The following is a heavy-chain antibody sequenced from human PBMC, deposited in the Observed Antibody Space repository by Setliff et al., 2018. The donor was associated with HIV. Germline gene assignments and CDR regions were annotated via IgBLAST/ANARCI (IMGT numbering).Heavy chain of an antibody. D-gene: IGHD3-3*01. J-gene: IGHJ4*01. V-gene: IGHV1-3*04. CDR1: GYTFSNYP. CDR3: ARDRFTLTSSIFGF. Sequence: GASVKVSCKTSGYTFSNYPIHWLRQAPGQRPEWMRWVNTGKGDTKYSQRFQDRLTITTDSSASSVYMELSSLSSDDTAIYYCARDRFTLTSSIFGFWGHGTLVTVSS. CDR2: VNTGKGDT.